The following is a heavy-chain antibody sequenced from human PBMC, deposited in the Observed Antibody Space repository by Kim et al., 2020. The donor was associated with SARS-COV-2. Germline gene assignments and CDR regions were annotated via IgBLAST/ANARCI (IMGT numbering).Heavy chain of an antibody. CDR3: TKGHSGSYPGWFDP. J-gene: IGHJ5*02. Sequence: AASVKGRFTISRDDSKNTAYLQMNSLKTEDTAVYYCTKGHSGSYPGWFDPWGQGTLVTVSS. V-gene: IGHV3-73*01. D-gene: IGHD1-26*01.